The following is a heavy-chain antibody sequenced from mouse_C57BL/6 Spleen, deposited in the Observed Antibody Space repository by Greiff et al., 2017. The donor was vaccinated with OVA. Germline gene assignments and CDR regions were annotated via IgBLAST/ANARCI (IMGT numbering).Heavy chain of an antibody. Sequence: EVQGVESGGDLVKPGGSLKLSCAASGFTFSSYGMSWVRQTPDKRLEWVATISSGGSYTYYPDSVKGRFTISRDNAKNTLYLQMSSLKSEDTAMYYCARREYGNYFDYWGQGTTLTVSS. V-gene: IGHV5-6*01. CDR1: GFTFSSYG. D-gene: IGHD2-10*02. CDR2: ISSGGSYT. CDR3: ARREYGNYFDY. J-gene: IGHJ2*01.